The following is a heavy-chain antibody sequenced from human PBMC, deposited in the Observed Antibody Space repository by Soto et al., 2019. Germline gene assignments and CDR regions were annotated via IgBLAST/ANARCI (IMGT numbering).Heavy chain of an antibody. CDR2: IVPDGTTT. CDR1: GFTLSTYY. V-gene: IGHV3-74*03. CDR3: VGYNWKYPNP. Sequence: EVQLVESGGGLVQPGGSLRLSCVASGFTLSTYYMYWVRQAPGKGLLWVSRIVPDGTTTAYADSVRGRFTISRDNAENTLYLQMNRLRPEAPAVYYCVGYNWKYPNPWGQGTLVTVSS. D-gene: IGHD1-7*01. J-gene: IGHJ5*02.